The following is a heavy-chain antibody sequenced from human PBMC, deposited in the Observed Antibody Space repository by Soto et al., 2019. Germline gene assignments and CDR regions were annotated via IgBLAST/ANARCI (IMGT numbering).Heavy chain of an antibody. CDR1: GYTFTGYY. J-gene: IGHJ5*02. CDR3: ARGKFGGDVVVVAATQNWFDP. CDR2: INPNSGGT. Sequence: ASVKVSCKASGYTFTGYYMHWVRQAPGQGLEWMGWINPNSGGTNYAQKFQGWVNMTRDTSISTAYMELSRLRSDDTAVYYCARGKFGGDVVVVAATQNWFDPWGQGTLVTVSS. V-gene: IGHV1-2*04. D-gene: IGHD2-15*01.